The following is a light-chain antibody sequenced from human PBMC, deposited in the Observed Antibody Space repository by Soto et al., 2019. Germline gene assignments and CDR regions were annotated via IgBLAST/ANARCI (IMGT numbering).Light chain of an antibody. J-gene: IGKJ1*01. CDR3: QQYGSSRPT. CDR2: GTS. Sequence: EIVLTQSPGTLSLSPGERATLSCRASQSVRSNYLAWYQQKAGQAHRLLIYGTSSRAAGIPNRFSGSGSGTDFPLTISRLEPEDFAVYYCQQYGSSRPTFGQGTKVDIK. V-gene: IGKV3-20*01. CDR1: QSVRSNY.